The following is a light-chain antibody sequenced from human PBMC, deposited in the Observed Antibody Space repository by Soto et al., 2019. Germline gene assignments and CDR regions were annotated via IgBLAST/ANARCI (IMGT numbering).Light chain of an antibody. CDR3: QEYGSSRT. CDR2: GAS. J-gene: IGKJ1*01. Sequence: EIVLTQSPCTLSLSPGERATLSCRASQSISSNYFAWYQQKPGQAPRLLIYGASSRATDIPDRFSGSGSGTDFTLTISRLEPEDFAVYYCQEYGSSRTFGQGTKVEIK. CDR1: QSISSNY. V-gene: IGKV3-20*01.